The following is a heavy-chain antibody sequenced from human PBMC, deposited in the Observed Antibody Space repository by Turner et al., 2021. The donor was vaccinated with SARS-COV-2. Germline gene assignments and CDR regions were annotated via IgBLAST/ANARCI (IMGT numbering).Heavy chain of an antibody. CDR3: ARDYPWATAMAHQGGGFDY. CDR1: GFTFSSYA. J-gene: IGHJ4*02. Sequence: QVQLMESGGGVVQPGRSLRLSCAASGFTFSSYAMHWVRQAPGKGLEWVAVISYDGSNHFYADSVKGRFTISRDNSKNTLYLQMNSLRAEDTAVYYCARDYPWATAMAHQGGGFDYWGQGTLVTVSS. D-gene: IGHD5-18*01. CDR2: ISYDGSNH. V-gene: IGHV3-30-3*01.